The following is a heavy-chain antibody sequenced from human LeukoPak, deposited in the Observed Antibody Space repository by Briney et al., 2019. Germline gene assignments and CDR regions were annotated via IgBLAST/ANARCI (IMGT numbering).Heavy chain of an antibody. V-gene: IGHV3-30-3*01. D-gene: IGHD3-10*01. CDR3: AGLFGELLPTNWFDP. CDR2: ISYDGSNK. Sequence: GSLRLSCAASGFTFSSYAMHWVRQAPGKGLEWVAVISYDGSNKYYADSVKGRFTISRDNSKNTLYLQMNSLRAEDTAVYYCAGLFGELLPTNWFDPWGQGTLVTVSS. CDR1: GFTFSSYA. J-gene: IGHJ5*02.